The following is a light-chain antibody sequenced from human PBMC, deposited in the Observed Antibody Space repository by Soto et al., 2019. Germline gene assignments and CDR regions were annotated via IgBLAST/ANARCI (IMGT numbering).Light chain of an antibody. Sequence: QSALTQPASVSGSPGQSITISCTGTSSDVGGYNYVSWYQQHPGNAPQLMIYEVSNRPSGVSNRFSGSKSGNTASLTISGLQAEDEADYYCSSYTSSSTVVFGGGTKLTVL. CDR1: SSDVGGYNY. V-gene: IGLV2-14*01. CDR3: SSYTSSSTVV. CDR2: EVS. J-gene: IGLJ2*01.